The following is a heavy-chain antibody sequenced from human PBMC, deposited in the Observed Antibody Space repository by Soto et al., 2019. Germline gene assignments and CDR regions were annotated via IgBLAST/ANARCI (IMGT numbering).Heavy chain of an antibody. D-gene: IGHD3-16*02. V-gene: IGHV3-23*01. CDR2: ISDSGGRT. CDR3: ANFFYDYVWGSYRYPFDY. Sequence: GGSLRLSCAASGFTFNTYAMSWVRQAPGKGLEWVSAISDSGGRTYYADSVKGRFTISRDNSKNTLYLQMNSLRAEDTAVYFCANFFYDYVWGSYRYPFDYWGQGTLVTVPS. J-gene: IGHJ4*02. CDR1: GFTFNTYA.